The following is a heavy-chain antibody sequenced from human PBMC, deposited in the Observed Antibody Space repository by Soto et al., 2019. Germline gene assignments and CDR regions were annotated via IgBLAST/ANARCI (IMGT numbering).Heavy chain of an antibody. CDR1: GYTFTGYY. Sequence: ASVKVSCKASGYTFTGYYMHWVRQAPGQGLERMGWINPNSGGTNYAQKFQGWVTMTRDTSISTAYMELSRLRSVDTALYYCARSDYDILTPYDYWGQGTLVTVSS. CDR2: INPNSGGT. V-gene: IGHV1-2*04. CDR3: ARSDYDILTPYDY. J-gene: IGHJ4*02. D-gene: IGHD3-9*01.